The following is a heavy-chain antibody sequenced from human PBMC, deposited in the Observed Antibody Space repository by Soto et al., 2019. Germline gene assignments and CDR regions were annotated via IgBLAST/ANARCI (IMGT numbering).Heavy chain of an antibody. Sequence: ASVKVSCKASGYTFTGYYMHWVRQAPGQGLEWMGWINPNSGGTNYAQKFQGWVTMTRDTSISTAYMELSRLRSDDTAVYYCAREEGWELRGFDYWGQGTLVTVSS. D-gene: IGHD1-26*01. V-gene: IGHV1-2*04. CDR3: AREEGWELRGFDY. CDR2: INPNSGGT. J-gene: IGHJ4*02. CDR1: GYTFTGYY.